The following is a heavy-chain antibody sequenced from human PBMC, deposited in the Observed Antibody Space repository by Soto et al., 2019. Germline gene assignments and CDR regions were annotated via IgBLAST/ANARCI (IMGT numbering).Heavy chain of an antibody. CDR2: ISAYNGNT. V-gene: IGHV1-18*01. D-gene: IGHD2-15*01. J-gene: IGHJ4*02. CDR3: ARVPPEGWFDY. Sequence: ASVKVSCKASGYTFTSYGISWVRQAPGQGLEWTGWISAYNGNTNYAQKLQGRVTMATDTSTSTAYMELRSLRSDDTAVYYCARVPPEGWFDYWGQGTLVTVSS. CDR1: GYTFTSYG.